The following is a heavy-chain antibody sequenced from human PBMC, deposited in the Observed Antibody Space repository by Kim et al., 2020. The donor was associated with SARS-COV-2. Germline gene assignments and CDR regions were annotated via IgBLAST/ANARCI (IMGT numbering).Heavy chain of an antibody. Sequence: GGSLRLSCAASGFTFDDYAMHWVRQAPGKGLEWVSGISWNSGSIGYVDSVKGRFTISRDNAKNTLYLQMNSLRAEDTALYYCAKDRYGSGSYDDFWGQGTLVTVPA. CDR1: GFTFDDYA. CDR3: AKDRYGSGSYDDF. D-gene: IGHD3-10*01. J-gene: IGHJ4*02. CDR2: ISWNSGSI. V-gene: IGHV3-9*01.